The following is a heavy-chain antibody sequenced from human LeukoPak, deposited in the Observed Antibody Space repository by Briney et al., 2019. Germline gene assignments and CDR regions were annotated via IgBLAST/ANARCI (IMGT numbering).Heavy chain of an antibody. V-gene: IGHV3-11*01. CDR1: GFTFSDYY. CDR2: ISSSGSTI. D-gene: IGHD3-9*01. CDR3: ARDLGEDDILTGYYNVIRYYFDY. Sequence: GGSLRLSCAASGFTFSDYYMSWIRQAPGKGLEWVSYISSSGSTIYYADSVKGRFTISRDNAKNSLYLQMNSLRAEDTAVYYCARDLGEDDILTGYYNVIRYYFDYWGQGTLVTVSS. J-gene: IGHJ4*02.